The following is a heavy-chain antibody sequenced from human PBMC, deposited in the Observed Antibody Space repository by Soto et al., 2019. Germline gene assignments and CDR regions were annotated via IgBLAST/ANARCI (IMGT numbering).Heavy chain of an antibody. D-gene: IGHD3-22*01. Sequence: ASVEVSCKASGYTFTSYYMHWVRQAPGQGLEWMGIINPSGGSTSYAQKFQGRVTMTRDTSTSTVYMELSSLRSEDTAVYYCARPRADYPYYYDSSGYDAFDIWGQGTMVTVSS. CDR1: GYTFTSYY. CDR2: INPSGGST. CDR3: ARPRADYPYYYDSSGYDAFDI. V-gene: IGHV1-46*01. J-gene: IGHJ3*02.